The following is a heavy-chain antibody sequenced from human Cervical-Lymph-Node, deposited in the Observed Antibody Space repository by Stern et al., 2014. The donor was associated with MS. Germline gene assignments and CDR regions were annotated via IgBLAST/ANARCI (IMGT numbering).Heavy chain of an antibody. V-gene: IGHV1-69*01. CDR1: GGTFRTYA. D-gene: IGHD2-15*01. J-gene: IGHJ5*02. CDR2: IIPIFGST. Sequence: QVQLVESGAEVKKPGSSVKVSCKASGGTFRTYAFTWVRQAPGQGLEWMGGIIPIFGSTDYALKFQGRVTITANESASTVYLQLSSLKSEDTAVYYCARDRGSCSGGSCYSDDWLDPWGQGTLVTVSS. CDR3: ARDRGSCSGGSCYSDDWLDP.